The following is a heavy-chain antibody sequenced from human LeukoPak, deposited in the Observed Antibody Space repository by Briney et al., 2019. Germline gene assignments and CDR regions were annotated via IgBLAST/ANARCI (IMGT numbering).Heavy chain of an antibody. D-gene: IGHD3-22*01. V-gene: IGHV3-33*06. CDR1: GFTFSTYG. CDR3: AKDLRSYYYDSSGDPSFYFDY. J-gene: IGHJ4*02. CDR2: IWYDGNNK. Sequence: GGSLRLSCAASGFTFSTYGMHWVRQAPGKGLEWVTVIWYDGNNKYYADSVKGRFTISRDNSKNTLYLQMNSLRAEDTAVYYCAKDLRSYYYDSSGDPSFYFDYWGQGTLVTVSS.